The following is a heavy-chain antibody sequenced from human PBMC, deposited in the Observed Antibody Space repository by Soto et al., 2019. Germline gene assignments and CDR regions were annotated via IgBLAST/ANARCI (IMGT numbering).Heavy chain of an antibody. J-gene: IGHJ4*02. CDR3: ARDNGEQQLLYYFDY. Sequence: PGGCMGLSCAASGVSFSSYGVHWVRQAPGKGLEWVAVIWYDGSNKYYADSVKGRFTISRDNSKNTLYLQMNSLRAEDTAVYYCARDNGEQQLLYYFDYWGQGTLVTVSS. V-gene: IGHV3-33*01. CDR1: GVSFSSYG. D-gene: IGHD6-13*01. CDR2: IWYDGSNK.